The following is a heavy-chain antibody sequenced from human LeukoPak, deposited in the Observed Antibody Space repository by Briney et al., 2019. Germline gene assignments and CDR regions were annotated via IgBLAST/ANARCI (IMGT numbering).Heavy chain of an antibody. CDR1: GYTLTELS. V-gene: IGHV1-24*01. D-gene: IGHD2-2*01. Sequence: ASVKVSYKVSGYTLTELSMHWVRQAPGKGLEWMGGFDPEDGETIYAQKFQGRVTMTEDTSTVTAYMELSSLRSEDTAVYYCATEGYCSSTSCYSYYYYGMDVWGQGTTVTVSS. CDR2: FDPEDGET. J-gene: IGHJ6*02. CDR3: ATEGYCSSTSCYSYYYYGMDV.